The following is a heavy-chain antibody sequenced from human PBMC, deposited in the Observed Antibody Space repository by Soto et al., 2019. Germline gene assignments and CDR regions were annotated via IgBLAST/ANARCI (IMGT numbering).Heavy chain of an antibody. CDR2: IYSGGST. Sequence: EVQLVESGGGLVQPGGSLRLSCAASGFTVSSNYMSWVRQAPGKGLEWVSVIYSGGSTYYADSVKGRFTISRDNSKNTLYLQMNSLRAEDTAVYYCASRAALPEGWFDPWGQGTLVTVSS. CDR3: ASRAALPEGWFDP. V-gene: IGHV3-66*01. J-gene: IGHJ5*02. CDR1: GFTVSSNY.